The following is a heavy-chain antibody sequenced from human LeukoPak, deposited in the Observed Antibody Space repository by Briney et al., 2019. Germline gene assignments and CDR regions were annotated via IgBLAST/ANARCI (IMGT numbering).Heavy chain of an antibody. D-gene: IGHD2-15*01. CDR3: AGDKIPGRTVAATVGWFDP. V-gene: IGHV1-46*01. CDR2: INPSGGST. J-gene: IGHJ5*02. Sequence: ASVKVSCKASGYTFTNYYMHWVRQAPGQGLEWMGMINPSGGSTTYAQKFQGRVTMTRDTSTSTVYMELSSLRSEDTAVYYCAGDKIPGRTVAATVGWFDPWGQGTLVTVSS. CDR1: GYTFTNYY.